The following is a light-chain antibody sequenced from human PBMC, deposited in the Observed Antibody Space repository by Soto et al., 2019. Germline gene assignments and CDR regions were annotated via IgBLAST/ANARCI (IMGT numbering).Light chain of an antibody. CDR2: EGS. V-gene: IGLV2-23*01. CDR1: SSDVGSYNL. J-gene: IGLJ1*01. CDR3: WSYAGSIYV. Sequence: QSALTQPASVSGSPGQSITISCTGTSSDVGSYNLVSWYQQHPGEAPKLMIYEGSKWPSGVSNRFSGSKSGNTASLTISGLQVGYEVDSYGWSYAGSIYVFGTGTKVTVL.